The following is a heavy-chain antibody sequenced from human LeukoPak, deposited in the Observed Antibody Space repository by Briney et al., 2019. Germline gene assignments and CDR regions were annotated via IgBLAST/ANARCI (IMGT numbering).Heavy chain of an antibody. CDR2: IYNSGST. V-gene: IGHV4-59*08. CDR1: GGSISSYF. J-gene: IGHJ4*02. CDR3: ASLGGTYDF. Sequence: SETLSLTCSVSGGSISSYFWSWVRQPPGKGLEWIGYIYNSGSTNYKTKYTPSVQSRLIISADTSKSQISLKLASVTAADTAVYYCASLGGTYDFWGQGTQVTVSS. D-gene: IGHD1-26*01.